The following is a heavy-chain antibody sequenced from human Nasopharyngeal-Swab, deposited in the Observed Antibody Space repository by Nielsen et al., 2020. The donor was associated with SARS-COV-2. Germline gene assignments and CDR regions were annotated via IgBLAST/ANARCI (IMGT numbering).Heavy chain of an antibody. D-gene: IGHD6-13*01. J-gene: IGHJ2*01. CDR2: IWYDGSNK. Sequence: GESLKISCAASGFTFSSYGMHWVRQAPGKGLEWVAVIWYDGSNKYYADSVKGRFTISRDNSKNTLYLQMNSLRAEDTAVYYCARHGGSSWYFDLWGRGTLVTVSS. CDR1: GFTFSSYG. CDR3: ARHGGSSWYFDL. V-gene: IGHV3-33*01.